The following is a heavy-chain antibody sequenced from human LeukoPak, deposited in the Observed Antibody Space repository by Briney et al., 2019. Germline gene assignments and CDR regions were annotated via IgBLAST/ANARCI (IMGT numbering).Heavy chain of an antibody. Sequence: XVKVSCKASGGTFSSYAISWVRQAPGQGLEWMGGIIPIFGTANYAQKFQGRVTITADESTSTAYMELSSLRSEDTAVYYCAGGNTVVAWGNFDYWGQGTLVTVSS. D-gene: IGHD2-15*01. J-gene: IGHJ4*02. V-gene: IGHV1-69*01. CDR1: GGTFSSYA. CDR2: IIPIFGTA. CDR3: AGGNTVVAWGNFDY.